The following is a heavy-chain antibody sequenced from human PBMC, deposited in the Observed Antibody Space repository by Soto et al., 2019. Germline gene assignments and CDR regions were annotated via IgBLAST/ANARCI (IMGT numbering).Heavy chain of an antibody. Sequence: PSETLSLTCTVSGGSIRSYYWSWIRQPPGKGLEWIGHLYYSESANYNPSLKSRVTISVDTSKNQFSLGLRSVTAADTAVYYCARLLGAAAGYAFDIWRQGTMVTVSS. CDR1: GGSIRSYY. CDR2: LYYSESA. V-gene: IGHV4-59*08. J-gene: IGHJ3*02. D-gene: IGHD6-13*01. CDR3: ARLLGAAAGYAFDI.